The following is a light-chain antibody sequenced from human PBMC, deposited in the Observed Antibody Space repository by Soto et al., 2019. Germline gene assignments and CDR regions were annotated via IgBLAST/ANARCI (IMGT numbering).Light chain of an antibody. CDR1: QSVSSN. Sequence: EIVMTQSPATLSVSPGERATLSCRASQSVSSNLAWYQQKPGQAPRLLIYGASTRATGIPARFSGSGSGTEFTLTISRLEPEDFAVYYCQQYDSSPFTFGPGTKVDIK. CDR2: GAS. V-gene: IGKV3-15*01. CDR3: QQYDSSPFT. J-gene: IGKJ3*01.